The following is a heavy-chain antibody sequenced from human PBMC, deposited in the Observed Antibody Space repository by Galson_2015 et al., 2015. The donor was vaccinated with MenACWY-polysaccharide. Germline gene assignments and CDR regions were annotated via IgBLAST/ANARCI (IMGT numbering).Heavy chain of an antibody. Sequence: SLRLSCAASGFTFGSYVMTWVRQAPGKGLEWVSGVSGSGGTTDYADSVKGRFTISRDNSRSTVYLHMNSLRAEDTAVYYCATVPSAILGLNDYYYYGLEVWGQGTTVTVSS. CDR1: GFTFGSYV. CDR3: ATVPSAILGLNDYYYYGLEV. D-gene: IGHD2-2*02. V-gene: IGHV3-23*01. CDR2: VSGSGGTT. J-gene: IGHJ6*02.